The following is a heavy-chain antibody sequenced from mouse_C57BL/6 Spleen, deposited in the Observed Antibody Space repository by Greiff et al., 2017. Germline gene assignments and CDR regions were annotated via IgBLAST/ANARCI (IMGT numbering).Heavy chain of an antibody. CDR1: GFTITDYY. D-gene: IGHD3-3*01. V-gene: IGHV14-1*01. CDR2: IDPEDGDT. J-gene: IGHJ3*01. CDR3: TTGGTRFAD. Sequence: VQLQQSGAELVRPGASVKLSCTASGFTITDYYMHWVKQRPEQGLEWIGRIDPEDGDTDYDPKFQGKATMTADTSSNTAYLQLSSLTSEDTAVYYCTTGGTRFADGGQGTLVTVSA.